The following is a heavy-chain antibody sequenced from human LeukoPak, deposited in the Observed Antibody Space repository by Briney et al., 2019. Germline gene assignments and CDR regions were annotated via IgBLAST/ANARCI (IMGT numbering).Heavy chain of an antibody. CDR1: GGSFSSYY. Sequence: SETLSLTCTVSGGSFSSYYWNWMRQPPGKGLEWIGEINHSGSTNYNPSLKSRVTISVDTSKNQFSLKLSSVTAADTAVYYCARRRNYYYYMDVWGKGTTVTVSS. J-gene: IGHJ6*03. CDR3: ARRRNYYYYMDV. CDR2: INHSGST. V-gene: IGHV4-34*01.